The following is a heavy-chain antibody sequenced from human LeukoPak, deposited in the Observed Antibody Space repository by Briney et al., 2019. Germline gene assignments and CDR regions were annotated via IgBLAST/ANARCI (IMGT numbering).Heavy chain of an antibody. J-gene: IGHJ4*02. V-gene: IGHV1-3*01. Sequence: ASVKVSCKASGYTFTSYAMHWVRQAPGQRLEWMGWINAGNGNTKYSQKFQGRVTITRDTSASTAYMELSSLRSEDTAVYYCARDETAAGTPDYWGQGTLVTVSS. CDR2: INAGNGNT. CDR3: ARDETAAGTPDY. D-gene: IGHD6-13*01. CDR1: GYTFTSYA.